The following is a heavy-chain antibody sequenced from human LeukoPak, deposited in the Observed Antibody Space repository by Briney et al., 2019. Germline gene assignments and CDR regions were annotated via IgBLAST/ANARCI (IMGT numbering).Heavy chain of an antibody. D-gene: IGHD6-19*01. CDR3: AKDNRRHYTSGPNPDSLH. CDR2: ISWNSGTI. Sequence: GGSLRLSCAGSGFIFNNYAMHWVRQPPGKGLEWVSGISWNSGTIDYADSVRGRFTISRDNAKNSLYLQMNSLRVEDTAFYYCAKDNRRHYTSGPNPDSLHWGQGALVTVSS. V-gene: IGHV3-9*01. J-gene: IGHJ4*02. CDR1: GFIFNNYA.